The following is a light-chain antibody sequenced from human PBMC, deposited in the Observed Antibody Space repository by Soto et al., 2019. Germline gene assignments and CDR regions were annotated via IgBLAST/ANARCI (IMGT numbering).Light chain of an antibody. CDR1: SSDVGAFNF. CDR2: DVR. J-gene: IGLJ2*01. Sequence: QSALTQPASVSGSPGQSITISCTGTSSDVGAFNFVSWYQQHPGKAPKLMIYDVRHRPSGVSDRFSGSKSGNTASLTIYGPRAEDGAVYYCPPHTPPPPPVFLGGGTKLPVL. CDR3: PPHTPPPPPVF. V-gene: IGLV2-14*03.